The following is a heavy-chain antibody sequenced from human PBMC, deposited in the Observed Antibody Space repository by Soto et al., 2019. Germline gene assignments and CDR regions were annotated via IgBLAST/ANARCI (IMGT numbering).Heavy chain of an antibody. CDR3: ARFYGDYPLGYYYYYYGMDV. Sequence: ASETLSLTCAVYGGSFSGYYWSWIRQPPGKGLEWIGEINHSGSTNYNPSLKSRVTISVDTSKNQFSLKLSSVTAADTAVYYCARFYGDYPLGYYYYYYGMDVWGQGTTVTVSS. D-gene: IGHD4-17*01. J-gene: IGHJ6*02. CDR2: INHSGST. V-gene: IGHV4-34*01. CDR1: GGSFSGYY.